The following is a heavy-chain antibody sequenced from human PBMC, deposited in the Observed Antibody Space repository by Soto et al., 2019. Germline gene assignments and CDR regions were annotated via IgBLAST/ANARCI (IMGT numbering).Heavy chain of an antibody. CDR1: GFTFSSYA. V-gene: IGHV3-30-3*01. CDR2: ISYDGSNK. Sequence: GGSLRLSCAASGFTFSSYAMHWVRQAPGKGLEWVAVISYDGSNKYYADSVKGRFTISRDNSKNTLYLQMNSLRAEDTAVYYCARDRLRYSGYDWREDRQLYYFAYWGQGTLVTVSS. D-gene: IGHD5-12*01. J-gene: IGHJ4*02. CDR3: ARDRLRYSGYDWREDRQLYYFAY.